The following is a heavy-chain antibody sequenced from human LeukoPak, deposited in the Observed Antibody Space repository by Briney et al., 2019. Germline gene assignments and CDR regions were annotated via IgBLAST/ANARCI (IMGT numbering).Heavy chain of an antibody. CDR2: ISGSGGST. CDR1: GFTFSSYA. Sequence: GGSLRLSCAASGFTFSSYAMSWVRQAPGKGLEWVSAISGSGGSTYYADSVKGRCTISRDNSKNTLYLQMNSLRAEDTAVYYCAKPPVSRFLEWLSDGRYFDYWGQGTLVTVSS. V-gene: IGHV3-23*01. J-gene: IGHJ4*02. D-gene: IGHD3-3*01. CDR3: AKPPVSRFLEWLSDGRYFDY.